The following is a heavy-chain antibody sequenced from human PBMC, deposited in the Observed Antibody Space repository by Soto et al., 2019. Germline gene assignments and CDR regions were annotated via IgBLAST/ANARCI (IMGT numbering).Heavy chain of an antibody. V-gene: IGHV1-18*01. Sequence: QVQLVQSGAEVKKPGASVKVSCKASGYTFTSYGISWVRQAPGQGLEWMGWISAYNGNTNYAQKLQGRVTMTTDTSTSTADMELRSLRSDDTAVYYCARDEYMYDILTGLLDYWGQGTLVTVSS. CDR1: GYTFTSYG. CDR2: ISAYNGNT. J-gene: IGHJ4*02. CDR3: ARDEYMYDILTGLLDY. D-gene: IGHD3-9*01.